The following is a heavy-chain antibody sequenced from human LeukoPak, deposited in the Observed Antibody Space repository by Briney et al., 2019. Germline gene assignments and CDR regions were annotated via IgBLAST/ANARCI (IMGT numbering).Heavy chain of an antibody. D-gene: IGHD6-13*01. V-gene: IGHV1-8*02. Sequence: GSSVNVSCKASGGTFSSYAISWVRQATGQGLEWMGWMNPNSGNTGYAQKFQGRVTMTRNTSISTAYMELSSLRSEDTAVYYCATYSSSWYGDAFDIWGQGTMVTVSS. CDR2: MNPNSGNT. CDR1: GGTFSSYA. J-gene: IGHJ3*02. CDR3: ATYSSSWYGDAFDI.